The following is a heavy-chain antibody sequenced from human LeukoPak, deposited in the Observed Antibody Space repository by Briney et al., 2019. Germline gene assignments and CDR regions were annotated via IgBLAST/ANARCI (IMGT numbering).Heavy chain of an antibody. J-gene: IGHJ4*02. Sequence: SETLSLTCSVSGGSISGYYWSWIRQPPGQGLEWIGYIYYSGSTNYNPSLKSRVTMSVDTSTNQFSLKLTSVTAADTAVYYCARWYCSSGTCFRLDYWGQGTLVTVSS. CDR3: ARWYCSSGTCFRLDY. V-gene: IGHV4-59*08. D-gene: IGHD2-15*01. CDR1: GGSISGYY. CDR2: IYYSGST.